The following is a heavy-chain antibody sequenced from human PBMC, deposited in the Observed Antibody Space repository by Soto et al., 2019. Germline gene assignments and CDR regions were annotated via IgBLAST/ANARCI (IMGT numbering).Heavy chain of an antibody. CDR2: SSNSGTFS. D-gene: IGHD1-1*01. Sequence: QVQLLESGGGLVKPGGSLRLSCEGSGFTFSDYYISWIRQAPGKGLEWISYSSNSGTFSRYADSVKGRFSISRDNTKNLLHLQMNSLRAEDTAVYYCARSGDNYNRLDYWGQGTPVTVSS. CDR1: GFTFSDYY. CDR3: ARSGDNYNRLDY. J-gene: IGHJ4*02. V-gene: IGHV3-11*03.